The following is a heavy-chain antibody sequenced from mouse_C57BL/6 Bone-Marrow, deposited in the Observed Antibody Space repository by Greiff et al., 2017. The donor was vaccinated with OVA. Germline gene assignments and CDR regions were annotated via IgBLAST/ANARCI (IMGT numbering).Heavy chain of an antibody. CDR3: ARRVLRPYWYFEV. V-gene: IGHV1-82*01. Sequence: QVQLKESGPELVKPGASVKISCKASGYAFSNYWMNWVKQRPGKGLEWIGRIYPGDGDTNYNGKFKGKATLTADKSSNTAYMQLSSLTSEDSAVYFCARRVLRPYWYFEVWGTGTTVTVSS. CDR1: GYAFSNYW. D-gene: IGHD1-2*01. J-gene: IGHJ1*03. CDR2: IYPGDGDT.